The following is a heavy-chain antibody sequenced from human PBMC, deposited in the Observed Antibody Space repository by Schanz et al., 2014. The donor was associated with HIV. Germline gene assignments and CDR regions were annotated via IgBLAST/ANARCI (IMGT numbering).Heavy chain of an antibody. CDR3: ARGWRENSFDY. CDR2: IVSSGGDT. CDR1: GFTFSSCA. J-gene: IGHJ4*02. Sequence: EVHLVESGEGFVQPGGSLRLSCAASGFTFSSCAMTWVRQAPGKGLEWVSAIVSSGGDTYYADFVEGRFTISRDNSKNTLYLQMHSLRAEDTAVYYCARGWRENSFDYWGQGTLVTVSS. V-gene: IGHV3-23*04. D-gene: IGHD6-19*01.